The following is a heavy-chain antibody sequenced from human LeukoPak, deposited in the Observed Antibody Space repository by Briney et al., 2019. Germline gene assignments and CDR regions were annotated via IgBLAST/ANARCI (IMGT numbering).Heavy chain of an antibody. Sequence: GASVKVSCKASGYTFTGYYMHWVRQAPGQGLEWMGRINPNSGGTNYAQKFQGRVTMTRDTSISTAYMELSRLRFDDTAVYYCAREAFRVVVVAATKNWFDPWGQGTLVTVSS. D-gene: IGHD2-15*01. V-gene: IGHV1-2*06. CDR1: GYTFTGYY. J-gene: IGHJ5*02. CDR2: INPNSGGT. CDR3: AREAFRVVVVAATKNWFDP.